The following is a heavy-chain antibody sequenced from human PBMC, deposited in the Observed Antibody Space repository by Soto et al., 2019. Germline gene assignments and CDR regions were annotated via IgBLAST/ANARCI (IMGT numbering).Heavy chain of an antibody. CDR3: AKGPPFP. V-gene: IGHV4-30-2*01. CDR2: IYHSGST. CDR1: GGSISSGGYS. J-gene: IGHJ5*02. Sequence: QLQLQESGSGLVKPSQTLSLTCAVSGGSISSGGYSWSWIRQPPGKGLEWIGYIYHSGSTYYNPSPKRRVTIFIDRFEKPFSLEPSSVAGGDPAGVYFAKGPPFPWGQGTLVTVSS.